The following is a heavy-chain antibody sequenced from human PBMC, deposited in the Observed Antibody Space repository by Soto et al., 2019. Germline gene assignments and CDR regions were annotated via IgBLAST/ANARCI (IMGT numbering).Heavy chain of an antibody. CDR3: ARVGVGYGGNQDRDY. D-gene: IGHD2-15*01. J-gene: IGHJ4*02. Sequence: QVQLQQWGAGLLKPSETLSLTCAVYGGSFSGYYWSWIRQPPGKGLEWIGEINHSGSTNYNPSLKSRVTISADTSKNLFSLKLSSVTAADTAVYYCARVGVGYGGNQDRDYWGQGTLVTVSS. CDR2: INHSGST. CDR1: GGSFSGYY. V-gene: IGHV4-34*01.